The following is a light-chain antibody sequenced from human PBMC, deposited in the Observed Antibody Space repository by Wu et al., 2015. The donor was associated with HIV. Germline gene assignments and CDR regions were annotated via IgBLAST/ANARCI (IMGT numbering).Light chain of an antibody. J-gene: IGKJ3*01. V-gene: IGKV3D-15*01. CDR1: QTVTTSF. CDR2: GVS. CDR3: QQFNNWPGT. Sequence: TQSPVTLSLSQGERATLSCRANQTVTTSFLAWYQQRGGQAPRLLIYGVSDRATGIPDRFSGSGSGTEFTLTISSLQSEDFAVYYCQQFNNWPGTFGPGTKVDIK.